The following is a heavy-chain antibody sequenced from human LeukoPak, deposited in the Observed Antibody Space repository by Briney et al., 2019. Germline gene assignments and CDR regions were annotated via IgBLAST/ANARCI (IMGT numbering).Heavy chain of an antibody. CDR1: SAPISSGGYY. D-gene: IGHD3-10*01. J-gene: IGHJ4*02. CDR2: IYYSGST. V-gene: IGHV4-31*03. CDR3: ARFFRHYGDHFDY. Sequence: NPSQTPSLTCTVSSAPISSGGYYWSWIRQHPGKGLNCIGYIYYSGSTYYNPSLKSRVTISVDTSKNQFSLKLSSVTAADTAVYYCARFFRHYGDHFDYWGQGTLVTVSS.